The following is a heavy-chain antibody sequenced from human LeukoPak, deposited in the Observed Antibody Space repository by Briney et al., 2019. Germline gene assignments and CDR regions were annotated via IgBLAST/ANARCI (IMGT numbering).Heavy chain of an antibody. J-gene: IGHJ4*02. V-gene: IGHV4-34*01. CDR2: INHSGST. CDR3: ASRRGYFDY. CDR1: GGSFSGYY. Sequence: SETLSLTCAVYGGSFSGYYWSWIRQPPGKGLEWIGEINHSGSTNYNPSLKSRVTISVDTSKNQFSLKPSSVTAADTAVYYCASRRGYFDYWGQGTLVTVSS. D-gene: IGHD3-10*01.